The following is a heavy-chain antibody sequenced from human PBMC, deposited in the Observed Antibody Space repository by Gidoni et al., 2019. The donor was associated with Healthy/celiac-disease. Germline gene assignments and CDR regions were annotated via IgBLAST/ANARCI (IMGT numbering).Heavy chain of an antibody. CDR3: AKDSSRSIVVVPAAIRVDYYYGMDV. J-gene: IGHJ6*02. Sequence: EVQLVESGGGLVQPGRSLRLSCAASGFTFDDYAMHWVRQAPGKGLEWVSGISWNSGSIGYADSVKGRFTISRDNAKNSLYLQMNSLRAEDTALYYCAKDSSRSIVVVPAAIRVDYYYGMDVWGQGTTVTVSS. D-gene: IGHD2-2*01. CDR1: GFTFDDYA. CDR2: ISWNSGSI. V-gene: IGHV3-9*01.